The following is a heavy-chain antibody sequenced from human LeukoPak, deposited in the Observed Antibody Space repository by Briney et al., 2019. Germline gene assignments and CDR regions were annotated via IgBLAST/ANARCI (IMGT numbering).Heavy chain of an antibody. J-gene: IGHJ4*02. CDR3: VRSGTSASFDY. V-gene: IGHV3-7*01. D-gene: IGHD1-7*01. CDR1: GFTLSSYW. CDR2: IKKDGSEK. Sequence: GGSLRLSCAASGFTLSSYWMSWVRQAPGKGLEWVANIKKDGSEKWYVDSVEGRFTISRDHAKNSLYLQMNSLRVADTAVYYRVRSGTSASFDYWGQGTLVTVSS.